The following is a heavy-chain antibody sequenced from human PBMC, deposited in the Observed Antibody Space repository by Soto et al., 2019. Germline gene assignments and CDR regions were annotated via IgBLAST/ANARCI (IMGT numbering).Heavy chain of an antibody. V-gene: IGHV3-74*01. CDR3: ARSDWFDP. CDR2: IKSDGSST. J-gene: IGHJ5*02. CDR1: GFTFSTYW. Sequence: GGSLRLSCAGSGFTFSTYWMHWVRQAPGKGLVWVSRIKSDGSSTSYADSVKGRFTISRDNAKNTLHLQMNSLRVEDTAVYYCARSDWFDPWGQGTLVTVSS.